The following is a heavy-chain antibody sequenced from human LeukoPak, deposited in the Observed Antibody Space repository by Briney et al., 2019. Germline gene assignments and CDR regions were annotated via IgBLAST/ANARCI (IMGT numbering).Heavy chain of an antibody. CDR1: GYTFTSYG. CDR2: ISAYNGNT. CDR3: ARDEEGYCSGGSCHNWFDP. J-gene: IGHJ5*02. Sequence: GASVKISCKASGYTFTSYGISWVRQAPGQGLEWMGWISAYNGNTNYAQKLQGRVTMTTDTSTSTAYMELRSLRSDDTAVYYCARDEEGYCSGGSCHNWFDPWGQGTLVTVSS. V-gene: IGHV1-18*01. D-gene: IGHD2-15*01.